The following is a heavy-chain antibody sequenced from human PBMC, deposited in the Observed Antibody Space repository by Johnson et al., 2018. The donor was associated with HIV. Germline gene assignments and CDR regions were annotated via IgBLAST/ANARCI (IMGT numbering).Heavy chain of an antibody. CDR3: ARGGPVHAFDI. Sequence: ELLVESGGGVVRPGGSLRLSCATSGFTFIDYGMTWVRQVPGKGLEWVSGINWNGGWTDYAASVKGRFTISRANAKNTLFRQMNSLGAEDTAMYFWARGGPVHAFDIWGQGTMVTVSS. CDR2: INWNGGWT. V-gene: IGHV3-20*04. CDR1: GFTFIDYG. J-gene: IGHJ3*02.